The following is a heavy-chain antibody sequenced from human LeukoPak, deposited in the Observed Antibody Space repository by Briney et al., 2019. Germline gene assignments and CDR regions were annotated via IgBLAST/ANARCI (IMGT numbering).Heavy chain of an antibody. J-gene: IGHJ4*02. Sequence: AGGSLRLSCAASGFTFSGYAMHWVRQAPGKGLEWVAVISYDGSNKYYADSVKGRFTISRDNSKNTLYLQMNSLRAEDTAVYYCARDPTLWGQGTLVTVSS. CDR1: GFTFSGYA. V-gene: IGHV3-30-3*01. CDR2: ISYDGSNK. CDR3: ARDPTL.